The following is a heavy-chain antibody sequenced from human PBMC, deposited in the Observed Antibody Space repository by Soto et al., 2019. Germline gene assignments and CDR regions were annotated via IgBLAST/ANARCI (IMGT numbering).Heavy chain of an antibody. CDR2: IYYSGST. CDR3: ARRDNWFDP. CDR1: GGSISSYY. V-gene: IGHV4-59*01. J-gene: IGHJ5*02. Sequence: PSEPLSLTCTVSGGSISSYYWSWIRQPPGKGLEWIGYIYYSGSTNYNPSLKSRVTISVDTSKNQFSLKLSSVTAADTAVYYCARRDNWFDPWGQGTLVTVSS.